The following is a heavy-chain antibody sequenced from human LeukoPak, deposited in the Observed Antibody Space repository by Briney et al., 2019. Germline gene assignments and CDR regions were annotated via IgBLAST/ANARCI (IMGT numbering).Heavy chain of an antibody. CDR1: GFTFSSYE. J-gene: IGHJ6*03. CDR2: ISSSNTTI. CDR3: ARGPGVRLYYYYMDV. Sequence: GGSLRLSCAASGFTFSSYEMNWVRQAPGKGLEWVSYISSSNTTIYYADSVKGRFTISRDNAKNSLYLQMNSLRAEDTAVYYCARGPGVRLYYYYMDVWGKGTTVTVSS. V-gene: IGHV3-48*03. D-gene: IGHD2-8*01.